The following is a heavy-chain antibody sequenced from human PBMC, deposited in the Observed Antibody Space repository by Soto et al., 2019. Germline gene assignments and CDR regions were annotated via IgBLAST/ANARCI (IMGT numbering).Heavy chain of an antibody. V-gene: IGHV3-23*01. Sequence: PGGSLRLSCAASGFNFSSSAMSWVRQAPERGLEWLSVISGGGATTYYADSVKGRFTVSRDISKNTLYMQMNNLRADDTAVYYCAKNDYSTLTPIESWGLGTLVTVSS. D-gene: IGHD4-4*01. CDR1: GFNFSSSA. J-gene: IGHJ4*02. CDR2: ISGGGATT. CDR3: AKNDYSTLTPIES.